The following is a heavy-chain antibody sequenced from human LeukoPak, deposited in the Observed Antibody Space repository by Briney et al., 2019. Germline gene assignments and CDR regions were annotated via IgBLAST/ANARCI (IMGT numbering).Heavy chain of an antibody. V-gene: IGHV4-34*01. D-gene: IGHD3-10*01. CDR3: AREMRSPRGGFDY. CDR2: INHSGST. J-gene: IGHJ4*02. Sequence: SETLSLTCAVYGGSFSGYYWSWIRQPPGKGLEWIGEINHSGSTIYNPSLKSRVTISVDTSKNQFSLKLSSVTAADTAVYYCAREMRSPRGGFDYWDQGTLVTVSS. CDR1: GGSFSGYY.